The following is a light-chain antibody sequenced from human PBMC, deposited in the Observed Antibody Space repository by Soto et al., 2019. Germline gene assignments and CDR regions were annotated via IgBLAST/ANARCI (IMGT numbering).Light chain of an antibody. J-gene: IGLJ2*01. CDR3: FSYRSTGILL. CDR2: EVS. CDR1: SSDVGGYNF. Sequence: QSALTQPASVSVSPGQSITISCIGTSSDVGGYNFVSWYQQHPGKAPKLMIYEVSNRPSGVSTRFSGSKSGNTASLTISGLQAEDEADYYCFSYRSTGILLFGGGTTVTVL. V-gene: IGLV2-14*01.